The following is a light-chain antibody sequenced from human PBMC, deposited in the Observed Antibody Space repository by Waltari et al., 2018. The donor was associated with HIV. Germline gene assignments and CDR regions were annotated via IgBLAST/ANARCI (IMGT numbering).Light chain of an antibody. CDR2: DVS. Sequence: QSALPQPRSVSGSPGQSVTISCTGTSRDVGVYTYVSWYQQHPGKAPKLMVYDVSKRPSGVPDRFSGSKSGNTASLTISGLQAEDEADYYCCSYAGSYTYVFGTGTKVTVL. CDR3: CSYAGSYTYV. J-gene: IGLJ1*01. V-gene: IGLV2-11*02. CDR1: SRDVGVYTY.